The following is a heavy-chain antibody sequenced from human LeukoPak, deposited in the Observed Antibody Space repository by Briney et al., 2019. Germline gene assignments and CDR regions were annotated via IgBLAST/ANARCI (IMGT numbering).Heavy chain of an antibody. CDR2: FSATDGSA. D-gene: IGHD6-13*01. V-gene: IGHV3-23*01. CDR3: AKARIAAAGTDAFDV. CDR1: GFTVSSYG. Sequence: PGGSLRLSCAASGFTVSSYGMTWVRQAPGKGLEWVSAFSATDGSAQYAESVRGRFTISRDNSKNSLYLQMNSLRDEDTAVYFCAKARIAAAGTDAFDVWGQGTMVTVSS. J-gene: IGHJ3*01.